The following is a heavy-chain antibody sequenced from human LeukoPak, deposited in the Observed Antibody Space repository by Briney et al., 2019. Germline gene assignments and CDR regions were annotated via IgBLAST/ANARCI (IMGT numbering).Heavy chain of an antibody. CDR3: ARGIGYNYSPVGY. J-gene: IGHJ4*02. CDR2: IYYSGST. Sequence: SETLSLTCTVSGASLSSAHGWSWIRQPPGKGLEWIGYIYYSGSTNYNPSLKSRVTISVDTSKNQFSLKLSSVTAADTAVYYCARGIGYNYSPVGYWGQGTLVTVSS. V-gene: IGHV4-61*01. D-gene: IGHD5-24*01. CDR1: GASLSSAHG.